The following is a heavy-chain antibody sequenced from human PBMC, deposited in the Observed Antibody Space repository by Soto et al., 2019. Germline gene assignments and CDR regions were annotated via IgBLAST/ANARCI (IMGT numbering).Heavy chain of an antibody. CDR1: GGTFSSYA. D-gene: IGHD1-1*01. V-gene: IGHV1-69*13. Sequence: SVKVSCKASGGTFSSYAISWVRQAPGQGPEWMGGIIPIFGTANYAQKFQGRVTITADESTSTAYMELSSLRSEDTAVYYCAKTERSDYYYGMDVWGQGTTVTVS. CDR2: IIPIFGTA. CDR3: AKTERSDYYYGMDV. J-gene: IGHJ6*02.